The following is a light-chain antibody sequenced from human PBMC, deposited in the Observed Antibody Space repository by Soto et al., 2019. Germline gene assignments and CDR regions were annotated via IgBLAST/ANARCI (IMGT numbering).Light chain of an antibody. V-gene: IGLV2-14*03. CDR1: SSDVGAYDF. CDR2: EVS. Sequence: QSVLTQPASVSGSPGQSIAISCTGTSSDVGAYDFVSWYQQHPDKAPKLMIYEVSHRPSGVSYRFSGSKSVNTATLTISGLQAEDEADDYCSSYTTSSTRVFGTGTQLTVL. CDR3: SSYTTSSTRV. J-gene: IGLJ1*01.